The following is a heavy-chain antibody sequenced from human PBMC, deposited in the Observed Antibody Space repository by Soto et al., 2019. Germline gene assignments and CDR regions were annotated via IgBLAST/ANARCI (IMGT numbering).Heavy chain of an antibody. CDR1: GYTYSDDD. D-gene: IGHD3-3*01. V-gene: IGHV1-8*01. CDR3: ARMGITIFGVITGDAFDI. CDR2: MNPNSGNT. Sequence: ASVKGACKSSGYTYSDDDGDWVRQATGQGLEWMGWMNPNSGNTGYAQKFQGRVTMTRDTSITTAYMELSSLRSEDTAVYYCARMGITIFGVITGDAFDIWGQGTMVTVSS. J-gene: IGHJ3*02.